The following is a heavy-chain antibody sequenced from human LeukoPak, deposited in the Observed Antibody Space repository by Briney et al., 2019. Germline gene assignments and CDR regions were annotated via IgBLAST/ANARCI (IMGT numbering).Heavy chain of an antibody. CDR1: GGSFSGYY. J-gene: IGHJ4*02. D-gene: IGHD3-10*01. CDR2: INHSGST. V-gene: IGHV4-34*01. CDR3: ARSSRSFGAGYFDY. Sequence: SETLSLTCAVYGGSFSGYYWSWIRQPPGKGLEWIEEINHSGSTNYNPSLKSRVTISVDTSKNQFSLKLSSVTAADTAVYYCARSSRSFGAGYFDYWGQGTLVAVSS.